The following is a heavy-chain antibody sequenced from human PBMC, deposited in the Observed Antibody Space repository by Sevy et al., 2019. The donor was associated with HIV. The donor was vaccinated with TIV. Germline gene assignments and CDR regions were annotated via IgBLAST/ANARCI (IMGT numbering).Heavy chain of an antibody. Sequence: GGSLRLSCAASGFTFSTSTMNWVRQAPGKGLEWVSLITGSSNYILYADSVKGRFTISRDNAKNSLFLQMNSLRAEDTAVYFCAREGCTRPHDYWGQGTLVTVSS. D-gene: IGHD2-8*01. J-gene: IGHJ4*02. V-gene: IGHV3-21*04. CDR2: ITGSSNYI. CDR1: GFTFSTST. CDR3: AREGCTRPHDY.